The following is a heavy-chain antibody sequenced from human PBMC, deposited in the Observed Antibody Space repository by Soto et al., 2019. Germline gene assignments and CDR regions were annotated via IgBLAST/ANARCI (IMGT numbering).Heavy chain of an antibody. J-gene: IGHJ6*02. CDR2: INPNSGGT. CDR3: ARGPFTLSGKEYYYYGMDV. Sequence: QVQLVQSGAEVKKPGASVKVSCKASGYTFTGYYMHWVRQAPGQGLEWMGWINPNSGGTNDAQKFQGWVTMTRDTSISTAYMELSRLRSDDTAVYYCARGPFTLSGKEYYYYGMDVWGQGTTVTVSS. V-gene: IGHV1-2*04. CDR1: GYTFTGYY. D-gene: IGHD3-10*01.